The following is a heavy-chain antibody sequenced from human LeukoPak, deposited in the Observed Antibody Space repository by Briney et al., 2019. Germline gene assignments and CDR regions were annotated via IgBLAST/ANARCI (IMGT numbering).Heavy chain of an antibody. Sequence: GGSLRLSCAASAFTFSSYWMSWVRQAPGKGLEWVANIKQDGSEKYYVDSVKGRFTISRDNAKNSLYLQMNSLRAEDTAVYYCARDKVGATMSWFDPWGQGTLVTVSS. CDR2: IKQDGSEK. CDR3: ARDKVGATMSWFDP. V-gene: IGHV3-7*01. D-gene: IGHD1-26*01. CDR1: AFTFSSYW. J-gene: IGHJ5*02.